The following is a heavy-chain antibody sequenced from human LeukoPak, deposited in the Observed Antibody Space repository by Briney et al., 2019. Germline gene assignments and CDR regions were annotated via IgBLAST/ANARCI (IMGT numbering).Heavy chain of an antibody. CDR1: GFTLSSFG. CDR2: ISNSGTTV. J-gene: IGHJ3*01. Sequence: GGSLRLSCAASGFTLSSFGLNWVRQAPGKGLEWISYISNSGTTVYYADSVRGRFTFSRDNPKNSLYLQMNSLRAEDTAVYYCARGLVSGAYTFDVWGQGRMVTVSS. V-gene: IGHV3-48*03. D-gene: IGHD3-16*01. CDR3: ARGLVSGAYTFDV.